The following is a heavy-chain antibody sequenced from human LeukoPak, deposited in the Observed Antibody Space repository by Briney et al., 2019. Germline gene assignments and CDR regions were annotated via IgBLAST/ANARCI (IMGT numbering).Heavy chain of an antibody. Sequence: GGSLTLSCAASGFTFSSYAMTWVRQAPGKGLEWVSAISTSGGSTYDADSVKGRFTISRDNSKNTLYLQMNSLRVADTAVYYRAKDIGRTSGSYDHWGQGTLVTVSS. J-gene: IGHJ5*02. D-gene: IGHD1-26*01. CDR1: GFTFSSYA. CDR2: ISTSGGST. V-gene: IGHV3-23*01. CDR3: AKDIGRTSGSYDH.